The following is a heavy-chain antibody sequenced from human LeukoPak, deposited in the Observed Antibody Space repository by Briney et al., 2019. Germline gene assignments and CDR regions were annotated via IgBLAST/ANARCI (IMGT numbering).Heavy chain of an antibody. J-gene: IGHJ2*01. Sequence: GGSLTLSCEASGFTVSTNYMNWVRQAPGKGLEWVSILYSGGTTYYAESVKGRFTVTRDNSKNILYLHIDNLRVEDTAVYYCARVGDHYHWYLDLWGRGARDTASS. D-gene: IGHD3-10*01. V-gene: IGHV3-53*01. CDR2: LYSGGTT. CDR1: GFTVSTNY. CDR3: ARVGDHYHWYLDL.